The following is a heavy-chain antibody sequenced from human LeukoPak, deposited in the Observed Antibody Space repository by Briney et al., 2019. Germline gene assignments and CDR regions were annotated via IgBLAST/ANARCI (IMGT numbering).Heavy chain of an antibody. CDR2: IYYSGTT. CDR1: GASISTYY. V-gene: IGHV4-59*08. J-gene: IGHJ4*02. D-gene: IGHD1-26*01. Sequence: SETLSLTCTVSGASISTYYWNWIRQPPGGGLDWIGSIYYSGTTDYNPSLKSRITMSIDTSKNQFSLKLTSVTAADTAVYYRARRGSGTYSGGHFDYWAQGTLVTVSS. CDR3: ARRGSGTYSGGHFDY.